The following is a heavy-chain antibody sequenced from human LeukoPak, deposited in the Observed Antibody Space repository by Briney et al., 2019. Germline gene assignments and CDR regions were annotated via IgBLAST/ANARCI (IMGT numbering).Heavy chain of an antibody. CDR2: IIPIFGTA. Sequence: SVKVSCKASGGTFSSYAISWVRQAPGQGLEWMGGIIPIFGTANYAQKFQGRVTITADESTSTAYMELSSLRSEDTAVYYCAGPVGYCSSTSCYSFDYWGQGTLVTVSS. CDR3: AGPVGYCSSTSCYSFDY. D-gene: IGHD2-2*01. J-gene: IGHJ4*02. V-gene: IGHV1-69*13. CDR1: GGTFSSYA.